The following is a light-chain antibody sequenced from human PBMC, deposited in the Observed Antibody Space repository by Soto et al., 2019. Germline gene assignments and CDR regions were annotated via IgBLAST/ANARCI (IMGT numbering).Light chain of an antibody. J-gene: IGLJ1*01. V-gene: IGLV2-14*01. CDR3: SSYNSTNPYV. Sequence: QSALTQPASVSGSPGQSITISCIGTRTDIGGYNFVSWFQQHPGKAPKLIIFEVTNRPSGVSNRFSGSKSGNTASLTISGLQPADEANYYCSSYNSTNPYVFGTGTKVTVL. CDR2: EVT. CDR1: RTDIGGYNF.